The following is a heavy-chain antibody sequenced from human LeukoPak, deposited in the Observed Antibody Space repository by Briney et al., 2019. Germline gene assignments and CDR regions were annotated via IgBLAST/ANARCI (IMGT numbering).Heavy chain of an antibody. CDR2: INSDGSIT. CDR3: TGQRLTGGY. Sequence: GGSLRLSCAASGFTFSSYWMHWVRQAPGKGLVWVSRINSDGSITSYADSVQGRFTISRDNAKNTLYLQMNSLRADDTAVYYCTGQRLTGGYWGQGNLFTVSS. CDR1: GFTFSSYW. V-gene: IGHV3-74*01. J-gene: IGHJ4*02. D-gene: IGHD6-25*01.